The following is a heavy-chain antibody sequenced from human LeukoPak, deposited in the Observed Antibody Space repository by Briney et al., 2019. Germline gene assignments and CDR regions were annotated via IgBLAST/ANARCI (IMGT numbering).Heavy chain of an antibody. CDR2: INHSGST. J-gene: IGHJ3*02. V-gene: IGHV4-34*01. CDR1: GGSFSGYY. CDR3: ARDDYYDSSGYRNAFDI. D-gene: IGHD3-22*01. Sequence: SETLSLTCAVYGGSFSGYYWSWIRQPPGKGLEWIGEINHSGSTNYNPSLKSRVTISVDTSKNQSSLKLSSVTAADTAVYFCARDDYYDSSGYRNAFDIWGQGTVVTVSS.